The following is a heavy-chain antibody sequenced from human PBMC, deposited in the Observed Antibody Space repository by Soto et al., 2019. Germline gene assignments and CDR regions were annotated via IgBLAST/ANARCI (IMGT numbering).Heavy chain of an antibody. J-gene: IGHJ6*02. V-gene: IGHV3-9*01. CDR2: IRWNSGET. Sequence: GGSLRLSCATSGFMFEDYAMHWVRQAPGKGLEWVAGIRWNSGETGYADSVSGRCNICRDNVKNYLYVQIKSLRVEYTALYYWVKDMAPIIAIPPNPDAHHDSGLDLWGQGARVTV. D-gene: IGHD1-1*01. CDR1: GFMFEDYA. CDR3: VKDMAPIIAIPPNPDAHHDSGLDL.